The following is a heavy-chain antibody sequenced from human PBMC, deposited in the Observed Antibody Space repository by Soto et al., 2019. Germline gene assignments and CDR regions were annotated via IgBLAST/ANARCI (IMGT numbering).Heavy chain of an antibody. CDR1: GFTFSSYA. CDR2: ISYDGSNK. J-gene: IGHJ4*02. Sequence: QVQLVESGGGVVQPGRSLRLSCAASGFTFSSYAMHWVRQAPGKGLEWVAVISYDGSNKYYADSVKGRFTISRENSKKTLYLQMSSLRAEDTAVYYCARVQWEHPDYWGQGTMVTVSS. V-gene: IGHV3-30-3*01. D-gene: IGHD1-26*01. CDR3: ARVQWEHPDY.